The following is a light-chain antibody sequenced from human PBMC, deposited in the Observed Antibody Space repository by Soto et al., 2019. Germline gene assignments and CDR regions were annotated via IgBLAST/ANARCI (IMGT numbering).Light chain of an antibody. Sequence: DIVMTQSPSTLSASLGDRAIISCRASQSVSSRLAWYQQTPGKAPELLIYNASSLHSGVPSRFSGSGSGTDFPLTISSLQHDDFATYYCQHYNSHPLTFGGGTKVEIK. CDR2: NAS. CDR3: QHYNSHPLT. CDR1: QSVSSR. J-gene: IGKJ4*01. V-gene: IGKV1-5*03.